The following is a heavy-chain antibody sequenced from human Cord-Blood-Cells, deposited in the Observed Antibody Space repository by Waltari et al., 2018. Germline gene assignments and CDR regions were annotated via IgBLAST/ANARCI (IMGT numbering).Heavy chain of an antibody. CDR2: ISYDGSNK. CDR3: AKPYSSSDI. V-gene: IGHV3-30*18. J-gene: IGHJ3*02. D-gene: IGHD6-6*01. Sequence: QVQLVESGGGVVQPWRSLRLSCAASGFTFRCYGLHWVRQAPGKGLEWVAVISYDGSNKYYADSVKGRFTISRDNSKNTLYLQMNSLRAEDTAVYYCAKPYSSSDIWGQGTMVTVSS. CDR1: GFTFRCYG.